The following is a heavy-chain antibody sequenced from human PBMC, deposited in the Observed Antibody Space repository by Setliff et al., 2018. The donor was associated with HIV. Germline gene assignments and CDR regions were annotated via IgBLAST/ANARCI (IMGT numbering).Heavy chain of an antibody. D-gene: IGHD3-22*01. V-gene: IGHV1-69*13. CDR1: GGTFSTCV. J-gene: IGHJ4*02. Sequence: GASVKVSCKASGGTFSTCVISWVRQAPGQGLEWMGGIIPIFGTANYAQNFEGRVTITADESTSTAYMELTSLRSDDTAVYYCASAYDSSGYYYVFDYWGQGTLVTVSS. CDR3: ASAYDSSGYYYVFDY. CDR2: IIPIFGTA.